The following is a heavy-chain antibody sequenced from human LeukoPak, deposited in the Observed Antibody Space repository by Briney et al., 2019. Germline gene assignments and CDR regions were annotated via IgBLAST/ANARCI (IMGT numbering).Heavy chain of an antibody. V-gene: IGHV3-7*03. CDR3: ARDRRPAVADDDAFDI. CDR2: IKQDGSEK. CDR1: GFTFSSYW. D-gene: IGHD6-19*01. J-gene: IGHJ3*02. Sequence: GGSLRLSCAASGFTFSSYWMSWVRQAPGKGLEWVANIKQDGSEKYYVDSVKGRFTISRDNAKNSLYLQMNSLRAEDTAVYYCARDRRPAVADDDAFDIWGQGTMVTVSS.